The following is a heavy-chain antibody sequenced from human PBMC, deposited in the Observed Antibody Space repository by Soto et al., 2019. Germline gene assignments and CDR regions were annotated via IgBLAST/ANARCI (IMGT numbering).Heavy chain of an antibody. CDR3: ERLLGGGGL. D-gene: IGHD2-15*01. CDR1: GYIFINYY. CDR2: INPTGGST. J-gene: IGHJ4*02. Sequence: ASVKVSCKASGYIFINYYIHWVRQAPGHGLEWMAIINPTGGSTNYAQKFQGRVTLTMDTSTSTVYMELSSLTSEDTTVYDGERLLGGGGLGGKGTLVTVSP. V-gene: IGHV1-46*01.